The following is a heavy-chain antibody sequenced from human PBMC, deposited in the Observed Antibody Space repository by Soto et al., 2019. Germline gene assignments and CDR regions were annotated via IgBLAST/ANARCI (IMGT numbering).Heavy chain of an antibody. V-gene: IGHV5-51*01. CDR3: ARRAYYDSSGYYSGDAFDI. Sequence: GESLKIDCKGPVYSFTSYWIGWVRHMPGNGLEWMGIIYPGESDTRYSPSFQGQVTISADKSISTAYLQWSSLKASDTAMYYCARRAYYDSSGYYSGDAFDIWGQGTMVTVSS. CDR1: VYSFTSYW. CDR2: IYPGESDT. J-gene: IGHJ3*02. D-gene: IGHD3-22*01.